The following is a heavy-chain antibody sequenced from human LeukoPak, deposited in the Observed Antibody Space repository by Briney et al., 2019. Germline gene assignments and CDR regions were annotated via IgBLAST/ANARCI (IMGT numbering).Heavy chain of an antibody. CDR2: INHSGST. CDR1: GFTFSSYA. CDR3: ARAITGYCSGGSCSAGY. J-gene: IGHJ4*02. V-gene: IGHV4-34*01. D-gene: IGHD2-15*01. Sequence: PGGSLRLSCAASGFTFSSYAMSWVRQPPGKGLEWLGEINHSGSTNYNPSLKSRVTISVDTSKNQFSLKLSSVTAADTAVYYCARAITGYCSGGSCSAGYWGQGTLVTVSS.